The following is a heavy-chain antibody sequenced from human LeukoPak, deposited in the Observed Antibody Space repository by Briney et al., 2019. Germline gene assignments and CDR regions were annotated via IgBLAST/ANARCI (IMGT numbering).Heavy chain of an antibody. CDR3: AREAAYYMDV. D-gene: IGHD2-21*01. J-gene: IGHJ6*03. V-gene: IGHV3-9*01. Sequence: GGSLRLSCAASGFTFDDYAMHWVRQAPGKGLEWVSGISWNSGSIGYADSVEGRFTVSRDNGENSLFLHMNDLRAEDTAVYYCAREAAYYMDVWGKGTTVTVS. CDR2: ISWNSGSI. CDR1: GFTFDDYA.